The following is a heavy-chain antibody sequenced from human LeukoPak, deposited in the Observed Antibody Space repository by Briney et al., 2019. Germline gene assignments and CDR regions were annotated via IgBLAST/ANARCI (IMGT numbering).Heavy chain of an antibody. V-gene: IGHV3-11*01. J-gene: IGHJ4*02. CDR3: AGRLVLGTKYYFDY. CDR2: ICSSGSTI. D-gene: IGHD6-19*01. Sequence: GVSLRLSGAASGFTFSDYYMSWLRQAPGKGLVWVSYICSSGSTIYYAHSVKGRFTISRDNAKNSLYLQMNSLRAEDTAVYYCAGRLVLGTKYYFDYWGQGTLVTVSS. CDR1: GFTFSDYY.